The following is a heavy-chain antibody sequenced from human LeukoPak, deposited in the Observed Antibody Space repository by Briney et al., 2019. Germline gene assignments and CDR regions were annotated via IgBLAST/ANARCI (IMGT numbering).Heavy chain of an antibody. CDR2: IHNDGITT. Sequence: GGSLRLSCAASGFTFSSYWMHWVRQGPGTGLVWVSRIHNDGITTAYADSVKGRFTISRDNAKNTLSLQMNSLRAEDTAVYYCSREFCNGGSCYFDYWGQGTLVTVSS. CDR1: GFTFSSYW. D-gene: IGHD2-15*01. V-gene: IGHV3-74*01. CDR3: SREFCNGGSCYFDY. J-gene: IGHJ4*02.